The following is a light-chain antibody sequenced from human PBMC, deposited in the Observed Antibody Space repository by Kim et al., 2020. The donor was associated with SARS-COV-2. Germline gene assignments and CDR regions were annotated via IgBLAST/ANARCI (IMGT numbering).Light chain of an antibody. CDR1: KLGDKY. Sequence: YPGQTASITGSGDKLGDKYACWYQQKPGQSPGLDIYQDSKRPSGIPERFSGSNSGNTATLTISGTQAMDEADYYCQAWDSSSWVFGGGTQLTVL. J-gene: IGLJ3*02. CDR2: QDS. CDR3: QAWDSSSWV. V-gene: IGLV3-1*01.